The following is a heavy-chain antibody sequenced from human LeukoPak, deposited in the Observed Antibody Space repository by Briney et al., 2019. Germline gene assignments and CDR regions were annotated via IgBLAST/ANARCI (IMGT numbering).Heavy chain of an antibody. J-gene: IGHJ4*02. CDR1: GFTFSSYA. CDR3: AKDIVIVATTPYYFDY. V-gene: IGHV3-23*01. Sequence: GGSLRLSCAASGFTFSSYAMSWVRQAPGKGLEWVSAISGSGGSTYHADSVKGRFTISRDNSKNTLYLQMNSLGAEDTAVYYCAKDIVIVATTPYYFDYWGQGTLVTVSS. D-gene: IGHD5-12*01. CDR2: ISGSGGST.